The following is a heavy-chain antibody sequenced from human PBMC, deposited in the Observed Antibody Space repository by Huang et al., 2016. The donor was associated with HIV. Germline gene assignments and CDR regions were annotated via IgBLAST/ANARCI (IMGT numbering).Heavy chain of an antibody. J-gene: IGHJ5*02. V-gene: IGHV5-51*01. CDR1: GYMFTKYW. Sequence: EVQLVQSGAEVKKPGESLKISCKGSGYMFTKYWIGWGRQMPGKGLEWMWIIYPGDSDTRYSPSFQGQVTISADKSITTAYLQWSSLKASDTAIYYCARHDGARPGWVDNWGQGTLVTVSS. CDR2: IYPGDSDT. D-gene: IGHD4-17*01. CDR3: ARHDGARPGWVDN.